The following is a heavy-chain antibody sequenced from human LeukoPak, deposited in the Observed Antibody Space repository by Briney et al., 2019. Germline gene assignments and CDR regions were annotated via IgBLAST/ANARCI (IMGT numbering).Heavy chain of an antibody. CDR1: GYTFTSYE. J-gene: IGHJ2*01. CDR2: ANPGSGNT. Sequence: ASVKVSCKASGYTFTSYEINWVRQAPGQGLEWMGRANPGSGNTGYAQKFQGRVTMTRDTSTTTAYMELSSLRSEDTAVYYCARDYYYDTSGHRSGYFDLWVRGTLVTVSS. V-gene: IGHV1-8*01. CDR3: ARDYYYDTSGHRSGYFDL. D-gene: IGHD3-22*01.